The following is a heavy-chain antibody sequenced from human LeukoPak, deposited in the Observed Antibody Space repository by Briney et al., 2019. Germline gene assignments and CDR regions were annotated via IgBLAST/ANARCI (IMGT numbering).Heavy chain of an antibody. CDR1: GVSFSSYW. Sequence: PGGSLRLSCAVSGVSFSSYWMTWVRLAPGKGLEWVSAISGSGGSTYYADSVKGWFTISRDNSKNTLYLQMNSLRAEDTAVYYCAKDGLHSPYDAFDIWGQGTMVTVSS. D-gene: IGHD2-21*01. V-gene: IGHV3-23*01. CDR2: ISGSGGST. CDR3: AKDGLHSPYDAFDI. J-gene: IGHJ3*02.